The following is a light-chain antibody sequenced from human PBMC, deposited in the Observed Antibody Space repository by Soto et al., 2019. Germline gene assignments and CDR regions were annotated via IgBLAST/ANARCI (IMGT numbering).Light chain of an antibody. CDR2: DVS. CDR1: SSDVGGYNY. V-gene: IGLV2-14*01. Sequence: QSVLTQPASVSGSPGQSITISCTGTSSDVGGYNYDSWYQQHPGKAPKLMICDVSDRPSGISNRFSGSKSGNTASLTISGLQAEDEADYYCSSYTTSSTSVFGTGTKVTVL. J-gene: IGLJ1*01. CDR3: SSYTTSSTSV.